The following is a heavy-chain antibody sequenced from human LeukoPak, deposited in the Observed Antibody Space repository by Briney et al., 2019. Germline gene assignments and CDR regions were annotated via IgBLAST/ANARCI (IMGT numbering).Heavy chain of an antibody. CDR2: IWYDGTNK. J-gene: IGHJ2*01. Sequence: PGGSLRVYCAASGFTFSNYGMHWVRQAQGKGWGGVAVIWYDGTNKYYADSVKGRFTISRDNSKNTLYLQMNSLRAEDTAVYYCTRAISSRYFDLWGRGTLVTVSS. CDR1: GFTFSNYG. V-gene: IGHV3-33*01. CDR3: TRAISSRYFDL. D-gene: IGHD2-21*01.